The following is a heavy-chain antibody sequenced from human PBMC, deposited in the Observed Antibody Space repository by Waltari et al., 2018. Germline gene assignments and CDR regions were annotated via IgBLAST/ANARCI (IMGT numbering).Heavy chain of an antibody. CDR3: VRAMEV. J-gene: IGHJ6*02. CDR1: GFTFSSYW. Sequence: LVESGGGLVQPGGSLRLSCAASGFTFSSYWMHWVRQAPGKGPEWVATIKQDGSEKYYVDSVKGQFTISRDNAKNSLYLQMNSLRTEDTALYYCVRAMEVWGQGTTVTVSS. CDR2: IKQDGSEK. V-gene: IGHV3-7*03.